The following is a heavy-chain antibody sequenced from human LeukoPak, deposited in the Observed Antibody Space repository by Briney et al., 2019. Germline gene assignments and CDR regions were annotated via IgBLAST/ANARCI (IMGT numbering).Heavy chain of an antibody. Sequence: ASVKVSCKASGYTFTSYDINWVRQATGQGLEWMGWMNPNSGNTGYAQKFQGRVTITRNTSISTAYMELRSLRTDDTAVYYCAKDDYDSSGYYYVGAFDIWGQGTMVTVSS. J-gene: IGHJ3*02. CDR1: GYTFTSYD. CDR2: MNPNSGNT. D-gene: IGHD3-22*01. V-gene: IGHV1-8*03. CDR3: AKDDYDSSGYYYVGAFDI.